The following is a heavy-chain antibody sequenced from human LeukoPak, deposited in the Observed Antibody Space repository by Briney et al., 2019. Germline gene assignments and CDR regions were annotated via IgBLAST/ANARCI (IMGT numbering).Heavy chain of an antibody. D-gene: IGHD6-13*01. CDR3: ASAPSSSWHNFDS. V-gene: IGHV3-30*01. CDR2: ISDGGSQK. CDR1: GFTFSDXP. J-gene: IGHJ4*02. Sequence: RLXXVASGFTFSDXPMXWVRQAPXXXXXXVTIISDGGSQKYYADSVKGRFTISRDDSKNTVYLQMNSLRPEDTGLYYCASAPSSSWHNFDSWGQGTLVTVSS.